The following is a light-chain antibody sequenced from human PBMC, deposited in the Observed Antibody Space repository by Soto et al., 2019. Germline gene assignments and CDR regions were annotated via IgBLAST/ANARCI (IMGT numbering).Light chain of an antibody. CDR2: AAS. V-gene: IGKV1-16*02. J-gene: IGKJ1*01. CDR3: QQYHSYPTT. CDR1: QDISNY. Sequence: DIQMTQSPSSLSASVGDRVTITCRASQDISNYLAWFQQKPGKPPTSLIYAASSLQSGVPSKFSGSGSGTDFTLSISSLQPEDFATYYCQQYHSYPTTFGQGTKVEIK.